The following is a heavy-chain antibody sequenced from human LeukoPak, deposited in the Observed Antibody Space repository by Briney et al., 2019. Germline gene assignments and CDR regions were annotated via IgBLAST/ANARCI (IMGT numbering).Heavy chain of an antibody. D-gene: IGHD4-17*01. Sequence: GGSLRLSCAASGFTFSSYWMHWVRQAPGKGLVWVSRINSDGSSTSYADSVKGRFTISRDNARNTLYLQMNSLRAEDTAVYYCARDSHGDYVDFDYWGQGTLVTVSS. V-gene: IGHV3-74*01. CDR3: ARDSHGDYVDFDY. J-gene: IGHJ4*02. CDR2: INSDGSST. CDR1: GFTFSSYW.